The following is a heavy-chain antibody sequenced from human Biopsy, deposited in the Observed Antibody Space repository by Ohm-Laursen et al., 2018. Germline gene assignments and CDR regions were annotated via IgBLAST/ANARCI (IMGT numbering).Heavy chain of an antibody. Sequence: SQTLSLTCTVSGDSISSDYWSWIRQTPGKGLEWIGYFYYSGSTNYNPSLKSRVTISVDTSKNQFSLRLNSVTAAATAVYYCPRATNSTGWPYYYFYGMDVWGQGTTVTVSS. J-gene: IGHJ6*02. CDR1: GDSISSDY. D-gene: IGHD2/OR15-2a*01. CDR3: PRATNSTGWPYYYFYGMDV. V-gene: IGHV4-59*01. CDR2: FYYSGST.